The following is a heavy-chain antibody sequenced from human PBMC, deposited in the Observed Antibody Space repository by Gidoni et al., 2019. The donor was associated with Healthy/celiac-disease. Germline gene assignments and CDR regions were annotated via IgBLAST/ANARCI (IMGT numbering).Heavy chain of an antibody. CDR2: INPNSGGT. CDR1: GYTFTGYY. V-gene: IGHV1-2*02. J-gene: IGHJ5*02. D-gene: IGHD6-6*01. CDR3: ARNALWGARPEYSRFDP. Sequence: QVQLVQSGAEVKKPGASVKVSCKASGYTFTGYYMHWVRQAPGQGLEWMGWINPNSGGTNYAQKFQGRVTMTRDTSISTAYMELSRLRSDDTAVYYCARNALWGARPEYSRFDPWGQGTLVTVSS.